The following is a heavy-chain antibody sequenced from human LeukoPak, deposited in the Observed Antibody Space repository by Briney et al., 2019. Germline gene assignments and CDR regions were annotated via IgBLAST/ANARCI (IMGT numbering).Heavy chain of an antibody. CDR3: ARVGWTDAFDI. CDR1: GGSISSYY. CDR2: IYYSGST. Sequence: PSQTLSLTCTVSGGSISSYYWSWIRHPPGKGLEWIGYIYYSGSTNYNPSLKSRVTISVDTSKNQFSLKLSSVTAADMAVYYCARVGWTDAFDIWGQGTMVTVSS. J-gene: IGHJ3*02. D-gene: IGHD6-19*01. V-gene: IGHV4-59*01.